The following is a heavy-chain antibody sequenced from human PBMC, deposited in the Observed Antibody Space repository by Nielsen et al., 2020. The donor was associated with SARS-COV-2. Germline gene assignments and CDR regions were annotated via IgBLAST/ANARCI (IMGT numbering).Heavy chain of an antibody. D-gene: IGHD2-2*01. Sequence: GESLKISCAASGFTFDDYGMSWVRQAPGKGLEWVSGINWNGGSTGYADSVKGRFTISRDNAKNSLYLQMNSLRSEDTAVYYCARAGYGVPAAPPNVNARYYYYGMDVWGQGTTVTVSS. CDR3: ARAGYGVPAAPPNVNARYYYYGMDV. CDR1: GFTFDDYG. V-gene: IGHV3-20*04. J-gene: IGHJ6*02. CDR2: INWNGGST.